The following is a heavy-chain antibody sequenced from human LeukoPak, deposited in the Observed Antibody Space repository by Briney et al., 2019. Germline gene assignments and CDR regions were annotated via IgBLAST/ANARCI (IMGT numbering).Heavy chain of an antibody. V-gene: IGHV1-8*01. Sequence: ASVKVSCKASGYTFTTYDINWVRQATGQGLEWMGWMSPKSGHTGYAQKFQGRVTMTRNTSISTAYMELSSLRSEDTAVYYCATGSYYDFWSGYSGDYWGQGTLVTVSS. CDR2: MSPKSGHT. J-gene: IGHJ4*02. CDR1: GYTFTTYD. CDR3: ATGSYYDFWSGYSGDY. D-gene: IGHD3-3*01.